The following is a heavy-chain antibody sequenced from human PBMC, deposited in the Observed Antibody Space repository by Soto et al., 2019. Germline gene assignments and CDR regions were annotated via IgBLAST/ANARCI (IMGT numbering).Heavy chain of an antibody. CDR3: AAILGMDV. D-gene: IGHD3-3*02. J-gene: IGHJ6*02. V-gene: IGHV3-7*05. CDR1: GFTFSNYW. CDR2: IKKDGSEK. Sequence: EVQLVESGGGLVQPGGSLRLSCAVSGFTFSNYWMSWVRQAPGKGLEWVANIKKDGSEKYYVVSVKGRFIISRDNGKKSLYLQMNDLRAEDTAVYYCAAILGMDVWGQGTTVTVSS.